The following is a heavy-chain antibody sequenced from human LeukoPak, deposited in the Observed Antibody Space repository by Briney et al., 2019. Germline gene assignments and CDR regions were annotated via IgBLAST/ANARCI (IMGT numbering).Heavy chain of an antibody. Sequence: GGSLRLSCAASGFTFSSYWMHWVRQAPGKGLEWVSVIYISGNTYYTDSVKGRFTISRDNSKNTLYLQMNSLRPEDTAVYYCARDHMRGYIFMDVWGKGTTVTVSS. V-gene: IGHV3-66*03. CDR3: ARDHMRGYIFMDV. CDR2: IYISGNT. J-gene: IGHJ6*03. D-gene: IGHD3-3*01. CDR1: GFTFSSYW.